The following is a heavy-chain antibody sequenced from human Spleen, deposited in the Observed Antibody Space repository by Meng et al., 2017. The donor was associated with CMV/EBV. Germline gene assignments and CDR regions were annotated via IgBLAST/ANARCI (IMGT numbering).Heavy chain of an antibody. CDR3: ARRYCTNGVSYHWFDP. Sequence: GYSFTDYYMYWVRQAPGQGLEWIGWINPNSGGTKYAQNFEDRVTMTRDTSISTAYMELSRLRSDDTAVYYCARRYCTNGVSYHWFDPWGQGTLVTVSS. V-gene: IGHV1-2*02. J-gene: IGHJ5*02. CDR2: INPNSGGT. D-gene: IGHD2-8*01. CDR1: GYSFTDYY.